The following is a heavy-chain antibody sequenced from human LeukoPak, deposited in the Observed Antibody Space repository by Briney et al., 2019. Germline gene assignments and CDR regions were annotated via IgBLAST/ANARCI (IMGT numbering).Heavy chain of an antibody. D-gene: IGHD2-2*01. CDR2: IIPIFGTA. CDR1: GGTFSSYA. V-gene: IGHV1-69*13. CDR3: AQPSEGYCSSTSCSHRYYFDY. Sequence: GASVKVSCKASGGTFSSYAISWVRQAPGQGLEWMGGIIPIFGTANYAQKFQGRVTITADESTSTAYMELSSLRSEDTAVYYCAQPSEGYCSSTSCSHRYYFDYWGQGTLVTVSS. J-gene: IGHJ4*02.